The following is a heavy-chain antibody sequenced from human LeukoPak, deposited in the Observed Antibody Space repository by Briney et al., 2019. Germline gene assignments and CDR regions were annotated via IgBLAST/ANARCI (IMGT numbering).Heavy chain of an antibody. CDR3: TSGQLWSPRGY. Sequence: GGSLRLSCTASGFTFGDYAMSWFRQAPGKGLEWVCFIRSKAYGGTTEYAASVKGRLTISRDDSKSIAYLQMNSLKTEDTAVYYCTSGQLWSPRGYWGQGTLVTVSS. CDR2: IRSKAYGGTT. J-gene: IGHJ4*02. V-gene: IGHV3-49*03. CDR1: GFTFGDYA. D-gene: IGHD5-18*01.